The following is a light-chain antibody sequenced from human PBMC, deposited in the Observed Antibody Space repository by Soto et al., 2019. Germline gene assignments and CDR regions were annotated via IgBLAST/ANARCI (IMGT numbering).Light chain of an antibody. Sequence: EIVLTQSPGTLSLSPGERATFCCMSSQSVSSNYLAWYQQKPGQAPRLLIYGAFKRATGIPDRFSGSGSGTDFTLTISRMEPEDFAVYCCQQYGSSPRTFGQGTKVDIK. CDR2: GAF. CDR3: QQYGSSPRT. CDR1: QSVSSNY. V-gene: IGKV3-20*01. J-gene: IGKJ1*01.